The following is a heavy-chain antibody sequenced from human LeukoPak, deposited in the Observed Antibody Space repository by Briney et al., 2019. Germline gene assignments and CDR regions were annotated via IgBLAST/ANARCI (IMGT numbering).Heavy chain of an antibody. CDR3: ARRSAYYDSSGYIMGYYYGMDV. Sequence: AGESLKISCKGSGYSFTSYWIGWVRQMPGKGLEWMGIIYPGDSDTRYSPSFQGQVTISADKSISTAYLQWSSLKASDTAMYYCARRSAYYDSSGYIMGYYYGMDVWGQGTTVTVSS. CDR1: GYSFTSYW. J-gene: IGHJ6*02. V-gene: IGHV5-51*01. D-gene: IGHD3-22*01. CDR2: IYPGDSDT.